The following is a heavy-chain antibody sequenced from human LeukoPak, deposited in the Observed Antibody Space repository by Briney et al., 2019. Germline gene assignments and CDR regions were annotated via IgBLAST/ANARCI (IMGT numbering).Heavy chain of an antibody. Sequence: SETLSLTCTVSGGSISSYYWSWIRQPPGKGLEWIGYIYTSGSTNYNPSLKSRVTISVDTSKNQFSLKLSSVTAADTAVYYCARLPSYWGQGTLVTVSS. J-gene: IGHJ4*02. CDR1: GGSISSYY. CDR2: IYTSGST. CDR3: ARLPSY. V-gene: IGHV4-4*09.